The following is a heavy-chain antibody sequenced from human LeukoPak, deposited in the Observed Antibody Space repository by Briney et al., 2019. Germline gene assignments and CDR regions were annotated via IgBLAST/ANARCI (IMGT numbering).Heavy chain of an antibody. Sequence: GGSLRLSCAASGFTISSCDMSWVRQAPGKGLEWVSLIYSGGTTYYADFVKGRFTITGDNSKNTLYLQMNSLRAEDTAVYYCASYCGGDCPDYWGQGTLVTVSS. CDR3: ASYCGGDCPDY. CDR1: GFTISSCD. V-gene: IGHV3-66*01. D-gene: IGHD2-21*02. J-gene: IGHJ4*02. CDR2: IYSGGTT.